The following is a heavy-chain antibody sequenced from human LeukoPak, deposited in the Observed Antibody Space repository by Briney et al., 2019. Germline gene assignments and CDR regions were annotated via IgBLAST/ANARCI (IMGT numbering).Heavy chain of an antibody. Sequence: GGSLRLSCAAAGLTFSSYGMHWVRQAQGKGLEWVAFIRYEGSNKYYADCVKSRVTISRDKSKNTLYLQMNSLRAEDTAVYYFAKGGNYGDYDWYFDLWGRGTLVTVSS. CDR3: AKGGNYGDYDWYFDL. V-gene: IGHV3-30*02. CDR1: GLTFSSYG. J-gene: IGHJ2*01. CDR2: IRYEGSNK. D-gene: IGHD4-17*01.